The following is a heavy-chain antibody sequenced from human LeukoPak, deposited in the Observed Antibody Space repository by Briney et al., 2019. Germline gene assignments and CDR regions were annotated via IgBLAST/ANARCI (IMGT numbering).Heavy chain of an antibody. V-gene: IGHV4-59*01. D-gene: IGHD3-16*01. CDR1: GGSISSYY. Sequence: SETLSLTCTVSGGSISSYYWSWIRQPPGKGLEWIGNIYDIGSTNYNPSLKSRVTISADTSKSQFSLRLSSVTAADTAVYYCARHYGPWGQGTLVTVSS. CDR2: IYDIGST. J-gene: IGHJ5*02. CDR3: ARHYGP.